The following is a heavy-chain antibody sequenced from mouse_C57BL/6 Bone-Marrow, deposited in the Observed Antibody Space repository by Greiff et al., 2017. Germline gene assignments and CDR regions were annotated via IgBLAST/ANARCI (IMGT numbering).Heavy chain of an antibody. J-gene: IGHJ2*01. CDR1: GYTFTSYW. V-gene: IGHV1-55*01. D-gene: IGHD4-1*01. CDR3: ARSGPLGRSFDY. CDR2: IYPTSGRT. Sequence: VQLQQPGAELVKPGASVKMSCKASGYTFTSYWITWVKQRPGQGLEWIGDIYPTSGRTNYNEKFKSKAILTVDTSSNTAYMQRSSLTSADSAVFYGARSGPLGRSFDYWGQGTTLTVSS.